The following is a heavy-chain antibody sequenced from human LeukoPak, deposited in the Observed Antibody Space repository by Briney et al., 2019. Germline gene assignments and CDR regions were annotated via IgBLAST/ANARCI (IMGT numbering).Heavy chain of an antibody. D-gene: IGHD3-10*01. Sequence: PGGSLRLSCAASGFTFSSYAMHWVRQAPGKGLEWVAVISYDGSNKYYADSVKGRFTISRDNSKNTLYLQMNSLRAEDTAVYYCARDLYYGSGSYYTLNWFDPWGQGTLVTVSS. J-gene: IGHJ5*02. CDR1: GFTFSSYA. CDR2: ISYDGSNK. CDR3: ARDLYYGSGSYYTLNWFDP. V-gene: IGHV3-30-3*01.